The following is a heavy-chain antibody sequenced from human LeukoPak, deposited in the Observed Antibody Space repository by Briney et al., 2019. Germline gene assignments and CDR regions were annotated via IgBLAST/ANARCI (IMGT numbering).Heavy chain of an antibody. J-gene: IGHJ4*02. CDR1: GGTFSSYA. CDR2: MNPNSGNT. CDR3: ARGRIDCSSTSCYTY. Sequence: ASVKVSCKASGGTFSSYAISWVRQATGQGLVWMGWMNPNSGNTGYAQKFQGRVTMTRNTSISTAYMELSSLRSEDTAVYYCARGRIDCSSTSCYTYWGQGTLVTVSS. V-gene: IGHV1-8*02. D-gene: IGHD2-2*02.